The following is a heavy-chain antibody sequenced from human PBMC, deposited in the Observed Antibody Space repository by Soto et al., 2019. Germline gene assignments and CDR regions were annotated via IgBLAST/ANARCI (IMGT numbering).Heavy chain of an antibody. CDR3: AKLGYGGNFFDY. CDR1: GYTFTSIA. V-gene: IGHV1-18*04. CDR2: ISAHNGVT. D-gene: IGHD2-15*01. Sequence: ASVKVSCMASGYTFTSIAFTWVRQAPGQGLEWMGWISAHNGVTNYAQNLQGRVTMTTDTSTNTAYMELRSLRSDDTAVYYCAKLGYGGNFFDYWGQGTLVTVSS. J-gene: IGHJ4*02.